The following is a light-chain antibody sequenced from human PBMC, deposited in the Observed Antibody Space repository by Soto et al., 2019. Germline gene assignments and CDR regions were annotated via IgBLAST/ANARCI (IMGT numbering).Light chain of an antibody. CDR2: GAS. CDR1: QSISSD. J-gene: IGKJ4*01. V-gene: IGKV3-15*01. Sequence: EKVMTQSPATLSESPGERATLSCRASQSISSDLAWYQQKTGQAPRLLIYGASTRATGIPARFSGSGSGTEFTLTISSMQSEDFAVYYCQQYNNWPLTFGGGTKVDSK. CDR3: QQYNNWPLT.